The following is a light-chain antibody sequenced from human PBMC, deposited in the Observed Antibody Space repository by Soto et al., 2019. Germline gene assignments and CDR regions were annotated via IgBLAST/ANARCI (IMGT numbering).Light chain of an antibody. CDR2: DVS. Sequence: QSALTQPASVSGSPGQSITIACTETSSDVGGYNYVSWYQQHPGKAPKLMIYDVSNQPSGVSNRFSGSKSGNTASLTISGLQAEDEADYYCSSYTSSSTLLYVFGTGTKLTVL. CDR1: SSDVGGYNY. J-gene: IGLJ1*01. CDR3: SSYTSSSTLLYV. V-gene: IGLV2-14*01.